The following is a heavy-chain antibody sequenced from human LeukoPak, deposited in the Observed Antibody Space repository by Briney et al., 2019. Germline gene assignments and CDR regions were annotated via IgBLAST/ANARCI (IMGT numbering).Heavy chain of an antibody. Sequence: ASVKVSCEASGYTFTSYGISWVRQAPGQGLEWMGWISAYNGNTNYAQKLQGRVTMTTDTSTSTAYMELRSLRSDDTAVYYCARDLRRLRKQQLVLRFDPWGQGTLVTVSS. D-gene: IGHD6-13*01. CDR2: ISAYNGNT. CDR1: GYTFTSYG. V-gene: IGHV1-18*01. J-gene: IGHJ5*02. CDR3: ARDLRRLRKQQLVLRFDP.